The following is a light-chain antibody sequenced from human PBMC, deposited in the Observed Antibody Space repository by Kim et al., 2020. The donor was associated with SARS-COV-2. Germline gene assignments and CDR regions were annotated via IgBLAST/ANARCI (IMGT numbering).Light chain of an antibody. CDR1: PGIATA. V-gene: IGKV1-27*01. J-gene: IGKJ4*01. Sequence: GDRVTITCRASPGIATALAWYQQKAGKLPQLLIYGASTLQSGVPSRFSGTGCGRDFSLTISSLQPEDVGTYYCQKYNIAPGTFGGGTKVDIK. CDR3: QKYNIAPGT. CDR2: GAS.